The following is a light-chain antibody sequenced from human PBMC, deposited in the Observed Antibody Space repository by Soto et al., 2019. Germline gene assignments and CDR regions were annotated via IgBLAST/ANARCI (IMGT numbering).Light chain of an antibody. CDR3: KQYNNLPWT. Sequence: EIVMTQSPATLSVSPGERATLSCRASQSVSSNLAWYQQKPGQAPSLLIYGASTRATGIPARFSGSGSGTEFTLTISSLQAEDFAVYYCKQYNNLPWTFGQGTKAEIK. V-gene: IGKV3-15*01. J-gene: IGKJ1*01. CDR1: QSVSSN. CDR2: GAS.